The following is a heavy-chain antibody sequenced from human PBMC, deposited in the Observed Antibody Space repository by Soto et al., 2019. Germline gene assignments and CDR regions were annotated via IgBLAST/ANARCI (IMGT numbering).Heavy chain of an antibody. CDR2: MNPNSGNT. J-gene: IGHJ6*03. Sequence: GASVKVSCKASGYTFTSYDINWVRQATGQGLEWMGWMNPNSGNTGYAQKFQGRVTMTRNTSISTAYMELSSLRSEDTAVYYCARGHDFWSGWAYYYYYYMDVWGKGTTVTVSS. V-gene: IGHV1-8*01. D-gene: IGHD3-3*01. CDR3: ARGHDFWSGWAYYYYYYMDV. CDR1: GYTFTSYD.